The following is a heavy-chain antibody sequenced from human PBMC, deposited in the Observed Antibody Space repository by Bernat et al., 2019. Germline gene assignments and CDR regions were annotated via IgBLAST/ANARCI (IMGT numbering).Heavy chain of an antibody. V-gene: IGHV3-23*04. CDR3: AKDGYNSGWFFDY. CDR2: ISLSGGST. J-gene: IGHJ4*02. Sequence: EVQLVESGGGLVQPGGSLRLSCAASGFTFSSYALSWVRQAPGKGLEWVSTISLSGGSTYYADSVKGRFRISRDNPKNTMYLQMNSLRAEDTAVYYCAKDGYNSGWFFDYWGQGTLVTVSS. CDR1: GFTFSSYA. D-gene: IGHD6-19*01.